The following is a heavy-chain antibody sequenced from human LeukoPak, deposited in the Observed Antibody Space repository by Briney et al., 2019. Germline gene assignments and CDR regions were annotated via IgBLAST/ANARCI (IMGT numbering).Heavy chain of an antibody. CDR2: IYYSRST. CDR1: GGSISSSSYH. D-gene: IGHD3-9*01. CDR3: ARESEKLQFVDWGERRVQRVPSHFYYIDV. J-gene: IGHJ6*03. V-gene: IGHV4-39*07. Sequence: PSETLSLTCTVSGGSISSSSYHWGWIRQPPGKGLEWIGSIYYSRSTYYNPSLKSRVTISVDMSKNQFSLKLSSVTAADTAVYYCARESEKLQFVDWGERRVQRVPSHFYYIDVWGRGITATISS.